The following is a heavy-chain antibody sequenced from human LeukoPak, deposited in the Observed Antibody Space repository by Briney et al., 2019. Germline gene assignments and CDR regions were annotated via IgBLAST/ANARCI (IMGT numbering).Heavy chain of an antibody. CDR1: GFTFSSYE. Sequence: GGSLRLSCAASGFTFSSYEMNWVRQAPGKGLEWVSHISSSGSTIYYADSVKGRFTISRDNAKNSLYLQMNSLRAEDTAVYYCAVGSGTYPYPDAFDIWGQGTMVTVSS. CDR2: ISSSGSTI. D-gene: IGHD3-3*01. V-gene: IGHV3-48*03. CDR3: AVGSGTYPYPDAFDI. J-gene: IGHJ3*02.